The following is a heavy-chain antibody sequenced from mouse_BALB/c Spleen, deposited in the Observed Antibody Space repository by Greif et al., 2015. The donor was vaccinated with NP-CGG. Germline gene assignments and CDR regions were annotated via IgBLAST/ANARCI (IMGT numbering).Heavy chain of an antibody. V-gene: IGHV1-7*01. Sequence: VQLQQSGAELAKPGASVKMSCKASGYTFTSYWMHWVKQRPGQGLEWIGYINPSTGYTEYNQKFKDKATLTADKSSSTAYMQPSSLTSEDSAVYYCARRDGNYYFDYWGQGTTLTVSS. J-gene: IGHJ2*01. CDR3: ARRDGNYYFDY. D-gene: IGHD2-1*01. CDR1: GYTFTSYW. CDR2: INPSTGYT.